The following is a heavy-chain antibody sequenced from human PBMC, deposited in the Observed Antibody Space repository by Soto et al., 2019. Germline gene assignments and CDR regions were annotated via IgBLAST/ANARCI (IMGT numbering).Heavy chain of an antibody. D-gene: IGHD3-3*01. CDR2: INHGGNT. CDR3: ERGVFGAEWLSLSYFSMDV. CDR1: GESLSGYY. Sequence: PSETLSLTCAVYGESLSGYYWTWIRQPPGKGLEWIGEINHGGNTNYNPSLKSRVTISVDTSKNQFSLKMDSVTAADTAVYYCERGVFGAEWLSLSYFSMDVWGKGTTVTVSS. J-gene: IGHJ6*03. V-gene: IGHV4-34*01.